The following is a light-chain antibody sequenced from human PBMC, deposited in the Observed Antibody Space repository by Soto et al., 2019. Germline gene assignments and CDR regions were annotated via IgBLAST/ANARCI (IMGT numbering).Light chain of an antibody. V-gene: IGKV1-5*03. Sequence: EIQMTQYPSTLSASVGDRVTITCRASQSISSWLAWYQQKPGKAPKLLIYKASSLESGVPSRFSGSGSGTEFTLTISSLQPDDFATYYCQQYNSYSQGTFGQGSMV. CDR3: QQYNSYSQGT. CDR1: QSISSW. J-gene: IGKJ1*01. CDR2: KAS.